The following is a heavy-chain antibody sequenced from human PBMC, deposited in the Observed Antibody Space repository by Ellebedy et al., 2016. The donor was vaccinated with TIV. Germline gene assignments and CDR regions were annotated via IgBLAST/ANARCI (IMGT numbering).Heavy chain of an antibody. CDR1: GYTFTRNY. Sequence: AASVKVSCKASGYTFTRNYMHWVRQAPGQGLEWMGIINPSGGSTSYAQKLQGRVTMTRDTSTSTVYMELSSLRSEDTAVYYCARASARGSFDYWGQGTLVTVSS. D-gene: IGHD6-6*01. CDR2: INPSGGST. CDR3: ARASARGSFDY. J-gene: IGHJ4*02. V-gene: IGHV1-46*04.